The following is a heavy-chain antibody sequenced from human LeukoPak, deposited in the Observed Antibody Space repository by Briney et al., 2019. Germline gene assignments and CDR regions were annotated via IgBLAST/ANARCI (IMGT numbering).Heavy chain of an antibody. D-gene: IGHD3-10*01. Sequence: PSETLCLTCAVYGASFSGYYWSWIRQPPGKGLEWIGDIHQSGDTNYNPSLKSRVTISVDTSKNQFSLKLSSVTAADTAVYYCARPMVRGAPHKYWHFDLWGRGTLVTVSS. CDR3: ARPMVRGAPHKYWHFDL. CDR2: IHQSGDT. CDR1: GASFSGYY. J-gene: IGHJ2*01. V-gene: IGHV4-34*01.